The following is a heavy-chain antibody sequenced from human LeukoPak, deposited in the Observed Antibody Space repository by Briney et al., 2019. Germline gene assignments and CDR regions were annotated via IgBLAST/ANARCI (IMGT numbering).Heavy chain of an antibody. CDR3: ARGLRVPRHYASGTYYIDF. J-gene: IGHJ4*02. V-gene: IGHV4-34*01. Sequence: SETLSLTCAVYGGSFSGYFWSWIRQPPGKGLEWIGEINHSGSTNYNPSLKSRVTILVDTSSNQFSLRLSSVTAADTAVYFCARGLRVPRHYASGTYYIDFWGQGTLVTVSS. CDR2: INHSGST. D-gene: IGHD3-10*01. CDR1: GGSFSGYF.